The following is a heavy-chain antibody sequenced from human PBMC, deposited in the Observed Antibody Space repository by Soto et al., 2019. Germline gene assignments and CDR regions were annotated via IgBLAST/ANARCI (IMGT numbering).Heavy chain of an antibody. CDR1: GGSSSSGGYS. CDR2: IYHSGST. D-gene: IGHD4-4*01. V-gene: IGHV4-30-2*01. CDR3: ARAGVEGVTTNPKRFDA. Sequence: SETLSLTCAVSGGSSSSGGYSWGWIRQPPGKGLEWIGYIYHSGSTYYNPSLKSRVTISVDRSKNQFSLKLSSVTAADTAVYYCARAGVEGVTTNPKRFDASGQRSLVTVSA. J-gene: IGHJ5*02.